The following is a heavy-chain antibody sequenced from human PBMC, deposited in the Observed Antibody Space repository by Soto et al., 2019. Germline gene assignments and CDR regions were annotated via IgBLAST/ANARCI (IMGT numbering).Heavy chain of an antibody. CDR2: INPNSGGT. CDR1: GYAFTGYY. V-gene: IGHV1-2*04. Sequence: ASVKVSCKASGYAFTGYYMHWVRQAPGQGLEWMGWINPNSGGTNYAQKFQGWVTMTRDTSISTAYMELSRLRSDDTAVYYCARAFITGINDAFDIWGQGTMVTVSS. J-gene: IGHJ3*02. CDR3: ARAFITGINDAFDI. D-gene: IGHD1-20*01.